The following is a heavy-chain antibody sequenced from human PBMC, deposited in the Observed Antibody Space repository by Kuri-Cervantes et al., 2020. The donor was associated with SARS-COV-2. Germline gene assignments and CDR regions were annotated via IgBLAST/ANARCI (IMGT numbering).Heavy chain of an antibody. CDR3: ASEGSETGIAAIPSAAYFQH. J-gene: IGHJ1*01. CDR1: GYTFTSYD. D-gene: IGHD6-25*01. Sequence: SVKVSCKASGYTFTSYDINWVRQAPGQGLEWMGGIIPIFGTANYAQKFQGRVTITTDESTSTAYMELSSLRSEDTAVYYCASEGSETGIAAIPSAAYFQHWGQGTLVTVSS. CDR2: IIPIFGTA. V-gene: IGHV1-69*05.